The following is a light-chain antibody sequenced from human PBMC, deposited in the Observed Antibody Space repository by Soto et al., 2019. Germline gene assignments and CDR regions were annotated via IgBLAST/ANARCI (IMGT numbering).Light chain of an antibody. J-gene: IGKJ1*01. CDR3: QQYNNWPPWT. Sequence: GMKQSPSTVSVSAGERATLSCRASQSARISLGWYQQKPGQAPRLLIYDVSTRATGVPARFSGSGSGTEFTLTISSPQSEDLAVYYCQQYNNWPPWTFGQGTKVDIK. CDR1: QSARIS. V-gene: IGKV3-15*01. CDR2: DVS.